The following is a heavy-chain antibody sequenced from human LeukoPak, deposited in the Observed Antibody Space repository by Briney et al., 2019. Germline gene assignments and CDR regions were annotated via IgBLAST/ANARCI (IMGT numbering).Heavy chain of an antibody. CDR1: GGSISSYY. V-gene: IGHV4-4*07. CDR3: ARGPLAYCGGDCSFQH. Sequence: SETLSLTCTVSGGSISSYYWSWIRQPAGKGLEWIGRIYTSGSTNYNPSLKSRVTMSVDTSKNQFSLKLSSVTAADTAVYYCARGPLAYCGGDCSFQHWGQGTLVTVSS. CDR2: IYTSGST. J-gene: IGHJ1*01. D-gene: IGHD2-21*02.